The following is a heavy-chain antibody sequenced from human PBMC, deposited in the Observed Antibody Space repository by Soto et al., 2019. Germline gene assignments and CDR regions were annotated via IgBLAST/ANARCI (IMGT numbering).Heavy chain of an antibody. CDR3: ARGAAIAGKLDL. J-gene: IGHJ4*02. V-gene: IGHV3-21*06. Sequence: EVQLVESGGGLVKPGGSVRLSCEASGFTFTSDSMTWVRQAPGKGLEWVSSISSHGRDIFYADSVKGRFTIPRGNVKDSLRLQMNSLTGEGSAVYCCARGAAIAGKLDLWGQGALVCVSS. CDR2: ISSHGRDI. D-gene: IGHD6-19*01. CDR1: GFTFTSDS.